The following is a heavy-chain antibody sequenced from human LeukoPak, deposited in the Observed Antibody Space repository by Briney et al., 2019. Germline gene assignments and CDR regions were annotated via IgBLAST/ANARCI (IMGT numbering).Heavy chain of an antibody. V-gene: IGHV3-30-3*01. CDR2: ISYDGSNK. CDR3: ARALYSNYFDY. Sequence: GGSLRLSCAASGFTFSSYAMHWVRQAPGKGLEWVAVISYDGSNKYYADSVKGRFTISRDNSKNTLYLQMNSLRAEDTAVYYCARALYSNYFDYWGQGTLVTVSS. CDR1: GFTFSSYA. D-gene: IGHD3-3*01. J-gene: IGHJ4*02.